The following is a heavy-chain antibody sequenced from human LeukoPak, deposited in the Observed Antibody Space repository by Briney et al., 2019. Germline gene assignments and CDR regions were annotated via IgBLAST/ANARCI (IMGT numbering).Heavy chain of an antibody. D-gene: IGHD1-26*01. CDR2: ISYDGSNK. V-gene: IGHV3-30*18. Sequence: GRSLRLSCAASGFTFSSYGMHWVRQAPGKGLEWVAVISYDGSNKYYADSVKGRFTISRDNSRNTLYLQMNSLRAEDTAVYYCAKSNGWEPAYYFDYWGQGTLVTVSS. CDR1: GFTFSSYG. CDR3: AKSNGWEPAYYFDY. J-gene: IGHJ4*02.